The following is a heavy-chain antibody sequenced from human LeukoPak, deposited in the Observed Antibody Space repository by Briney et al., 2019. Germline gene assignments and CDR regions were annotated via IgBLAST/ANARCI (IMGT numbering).Heavy chain of an antibody. CDR3: ARDQGAGSDY. V-gene: IGHV3-7*01. D-gene: IGHD6-19*01. J-gene: IGHJ4*02. CDR1: GFSFNSYW. CDR2: INQNGSEK. Sequence: PGGSMRLSCAASGFSFNSYWMNWVRQAPGKGLEWAANINQNGSEKYYVDSVKGRFTISRDNAKNSLYLQMSSLRAEDAAVYYCARDQGAGSDYWGQGALVTVSS.